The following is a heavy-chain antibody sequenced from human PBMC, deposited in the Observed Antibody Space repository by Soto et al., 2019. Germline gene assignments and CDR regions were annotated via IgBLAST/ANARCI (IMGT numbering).Heavy chain of an antibody. CDR3: AAFWSGSVGYYYYGMDV. Sequence: VASVKVSCKASGGTFSSYAISWVRQAPGQGLEWMGGIIPIFGTANYAQKFQGRVTITADESTSTAYMELSSLRSEDTAVYYCAAFWSGSVGYYYYGMDVWGQGTTVTVSS. V-gene: IGHV1-69*13. J-gene: IGHJ6*02. CDR1: GGTFSSYA. D-gene: IGHD3-3*01. CDR2: IIPIFGTA.